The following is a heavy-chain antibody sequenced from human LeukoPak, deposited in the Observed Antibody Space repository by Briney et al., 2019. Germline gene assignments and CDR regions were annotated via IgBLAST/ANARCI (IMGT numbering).Heavy chain of an antibody. V-gene: IGHV5-51*01. CDR3: ARQSLGYCSSTSCYSYGMDV. J-gene: IGHJ6*02. CDR2: IYPGDSDT. CDR1: GYSFTSYW. Sequence: GESLKISCKGSGYSFTSYWIGWMRQMPGKGLEWMGIIYPGDSDTRYSPSFQGQVTISADKSISTAYLQWSSLKASDTAMYYCARQSLGYCSSTSCYSYGMDVWGQGTTVTVSS. D-gene: IGHD2-2*02.